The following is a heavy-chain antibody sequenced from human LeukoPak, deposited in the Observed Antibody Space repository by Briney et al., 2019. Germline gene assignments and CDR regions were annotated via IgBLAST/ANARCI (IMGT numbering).Heavy chain of an antibody. V-gene: IGHV3-66*01. CDR1: GFTVSSNY. J-gene: IGHJ4*02. CDR2: IHTGGST. CDR3: ARNLYYYDSSGYYYY. D-gene: IGHD3-22*01. Sequence: GGSLRLSCAASGFTVSSNYMSWVRQAPGKGLEWVSAIHTGGSTYYAGSVKGRFTISRDNSKNTLYLQMNSLRAEDTAVYYCARNLYYYDSSGYYYYWGQGTLVTVSS.